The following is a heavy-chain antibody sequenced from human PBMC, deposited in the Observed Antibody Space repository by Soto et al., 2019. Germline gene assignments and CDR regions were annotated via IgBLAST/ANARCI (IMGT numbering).Heavy chain of an antibody. D-gene: IGHD3-10*01. CDR1: GDSISTYDYY. J-gene: IGHJ4*02. CDR2: IYYSGTT. CDR3: ARGIGVFDS. V-gene: IGHV4-30-4*01. Sequence: SETLSLTCTVSGDSISTYDYYWSWFRQPPGEGLQWIGYIYYSGTTFYNPSLKSRITLSMDTSKNQFSLRLSSVTVADTAVYYCARGIGVFDSRGQGTLVTVSS.